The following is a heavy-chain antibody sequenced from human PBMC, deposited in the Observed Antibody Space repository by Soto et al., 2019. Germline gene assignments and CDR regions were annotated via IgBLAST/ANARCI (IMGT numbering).Heavy chain of an antibody. Sequence: QVQLQESGPGLVKPSETLSLTCTVSGGSISSGGYYWSWIRRHPGKGLEWIGYIYYSGSTYYNPSLKSRVTISVDTSKNQFSLKLSSVTAADTAVYYCATEARSSSPKYYYYMDVWGKGTTVTVSS. V-gene: IGHV4-31*03. J-gene: IGHJ6*03. CDR1: GGSISSGGYY. CDR3: ATEARSSSPKYYYYMDV. CDR2: IYYSGST. D-gene: IGHD6-6*01.